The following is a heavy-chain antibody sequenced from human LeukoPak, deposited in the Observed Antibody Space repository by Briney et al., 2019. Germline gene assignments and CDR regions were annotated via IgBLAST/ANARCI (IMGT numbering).Heavy chain of an antibody. CDR3: ARDRVDYYGSSGYYLY. D-gene: IGHD3-22*01. J-gene: IGHJ4*02. Sequence: GGSLRLSCAASGFTFSSYSMNWVRQAPGKGLEWVSSISSSSSYIYYADSVKGRFTISRDNAKNSLYLQMNSLRAEDTAVYYCARDRVDYYGSSGYYLYWGQGTLVTVSS. CDR1: GFTFSSYS. V-gene: IGHV3-21*01. CDR2: ISSSSSYI.